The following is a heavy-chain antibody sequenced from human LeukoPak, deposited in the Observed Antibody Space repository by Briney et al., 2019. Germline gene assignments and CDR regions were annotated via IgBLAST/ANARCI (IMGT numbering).Heavy chain of an antibody. V-gene: IGHV3-11*05. CDR3: ARDLNGDSSFDY. CDR1: GFTFSDYH. D-gene: IGHD4-17*01. Sequence: GGSLRLSCAASGFTFSDYHMSWIRQAPGKGLEWVSYIGSSSSYTNYADSVKGRLTISRDNAKNSLYLQMNSLRAEDTAVYYCARDLNGDSSFDYWGQGTLVTVSS. CDR2: IGSSSSYT. J-gene: IGHJ4*02.